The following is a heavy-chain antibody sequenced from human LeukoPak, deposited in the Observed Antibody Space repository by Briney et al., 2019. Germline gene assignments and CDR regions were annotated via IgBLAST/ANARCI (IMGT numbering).Heavy chain of an antibody. D-gene: IGHD3-22*01. V-gene: IGHV4-4*07. CDR2: IYTSGST. CDR3: ARVLDDSSGYYLDY. CDR1: GGSISSYY. Sequence: SETLSLTCTVSGGSISSYYWSWIRQPAGKGLEWIGRIYTSGSTNYNPSLKSRVTMSVDTSKNQFSLKLSSATAADTAVYYCARVLDDSSGYYLDYWGQGTLVTVSS. J-gene: IGHJ4*02.